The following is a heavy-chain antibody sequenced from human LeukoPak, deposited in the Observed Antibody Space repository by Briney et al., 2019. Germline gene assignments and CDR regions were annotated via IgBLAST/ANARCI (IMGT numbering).Heavy chain of an antibody. J-gene: IGHJ4*02. V-gene: IGHV1-2*02. D-gene: IGHD6-19*01. Sequence: VASVKVSCKTSGYTFTGYYMHWVRQAPGQGLEWMGWINPNSGGTDYAQRFQGRVTMTRDTSISTAYMELYSLRSDDTAVFYCARGIPSSGSDYWGQGTLVTVSS. CDR1: GYTFTGYY. CDR3: ARGIPSSGSDY. CDR2: INPNSGGT.